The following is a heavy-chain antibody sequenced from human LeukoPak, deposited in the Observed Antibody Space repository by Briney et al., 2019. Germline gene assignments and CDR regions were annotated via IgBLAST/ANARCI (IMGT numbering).Heavy chain of an antibody. J-gene: IGHJ4*02. CDR3: ARGSPPRRNYDSRGYYSYYFDY. CDR2: ISAYNGNT. V-gene: IGHV1-18*01. CDR1: GYTFTSYG. Sequence: ASVKVSCKASGYTFTSYGISWVRQAPGQGLEWMGWISAYNGNTHYAQKPQGRATMTTDTSTSTVYMELRSLRSDDTAVYYCARGSPPRRNYDSRGYYSYYFDYWGQGTLVTISS. D-gene: IGHD3-22*01.